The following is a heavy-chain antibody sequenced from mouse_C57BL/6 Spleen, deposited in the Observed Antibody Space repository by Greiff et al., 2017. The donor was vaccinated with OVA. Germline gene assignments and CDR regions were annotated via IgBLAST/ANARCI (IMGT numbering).Heavy chain of an antibody. Sequence: QVQLQQSGAELVKPGASVKISCKASGYAFSSYWMNWVKQRPGKGLEWIGQIYPGDGDTNYNGKFKGKATLTADKSSSTAYMQLSSLTSEDSAVYFCARRLSNPHFDYWGQGTTLTVSS. CDR2: IYPGDGDT. V-gene: IGHV1-80*01. D-gene: IGHD1-2*01. J-gene: IGHJ2*01. CDR3: ARRLSNPHFDY. CDR1: GYAFSSYW.